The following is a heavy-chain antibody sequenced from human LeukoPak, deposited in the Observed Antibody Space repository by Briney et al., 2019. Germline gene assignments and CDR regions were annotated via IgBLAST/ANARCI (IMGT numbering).Heavy chain of an antibody. D-gene: IGHD3-22*01. J-gene: IGHJ4*02. CDR3: GREKYYYESTGYYYSFFDC. Sequence: GGSLRLSCTASGFTFSNYWMSWVRQAPGKGLEWVANIKQDGNEKYYVDSVKGRFTISRDNAKSSLYLQMNNLRPEDTAVYYCGREKYYYESTGYYYSFFDCWGQGTLVTVSS. CDR2: IKQDGNEK. V-gene: IGHV3-7*01. CDR1: GFTFSNYW.